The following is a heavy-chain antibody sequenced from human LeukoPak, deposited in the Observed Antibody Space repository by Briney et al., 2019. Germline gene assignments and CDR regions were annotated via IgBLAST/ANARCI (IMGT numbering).Heavy chain of an antibody. D-gene: IGHD3-3*01. V-gene: IGHV1-46*01. CDR3: ARCYDLWSGYYRWLDP. CDR1: GYTFTNYY. J-gene: IGHJ5*02. CDR2: INPSGGST. Sequence: ASVKVSCKASGYTFTNYYIHWVRQAPGQGLEWMGIINPSGGSTNFAQKFQGRVTMTTDTSTITVYMELSSLRSEDTAVYYCARCYDLWSGYYRWLDPWGQGTLVTVSS.